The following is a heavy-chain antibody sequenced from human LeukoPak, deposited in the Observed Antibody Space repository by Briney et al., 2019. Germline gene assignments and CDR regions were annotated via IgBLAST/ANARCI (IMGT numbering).Heavy chain of an antibody. CDR3: ARALWFGEPLYY. CDR2: IYYSGST. CDR1: GGSISSYY. V-gene: IGHV4-59*01. J-gene: IGHJ4*02. Sequence: NPSETLSLTCTVSGGSISSYYWSWIRQPPGKGPEWIGYIYYSGSTNYNPSLKSRVTISVDTSKNQFSLKLSSVTAADTAVYYCARALWFGEPLYYWGQGTLVTVSS. D-gene: IGHD3-10*01.